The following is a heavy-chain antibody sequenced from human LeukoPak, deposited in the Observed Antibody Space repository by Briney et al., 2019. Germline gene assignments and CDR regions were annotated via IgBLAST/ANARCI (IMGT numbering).Heavy chain of an antibody. D-gene: IGHD3-10*01. Sequence: PSETLSLTCTVSGGSISSSSYYWGWIRQPPGKGLEWIGSIYYSGSTYYNPSLKSRDTISVDTSKNQFSLKLSSVTAADTAVYYCARHHVLWFGELFWHNWFDPWGQGTLVTVPS. CDR1: GGSISSSSYY. J-gene: IGHJ5*02. CDR2: IYYSGST. V-gene: IGHV4-39*01. CDR3: ARHHVLWFGELFWHNWFDP.